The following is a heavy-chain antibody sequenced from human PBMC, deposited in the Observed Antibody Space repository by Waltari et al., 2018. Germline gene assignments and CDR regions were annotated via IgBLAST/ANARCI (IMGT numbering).Heavy chain of an antibody. J-gene: IGHJ4*02. CDR2: IYYSGST. CDR1: GGSISSYS. V-gene: IGHV4-59*01. Sequence: QVQLQESGPGLVKPSETLSLTCTVSGGSISSYSWSWIRQPPGKGLEWIGYIYYSGSTNYNPSLKSRVTISVDTSKNQFSLKLSSVTAADTAVYYCARAIAAAGHFDYWGQGTLVTVSS. D-gene: IGHD6-13*01. CDR3: ARAIAAAGHFDY.